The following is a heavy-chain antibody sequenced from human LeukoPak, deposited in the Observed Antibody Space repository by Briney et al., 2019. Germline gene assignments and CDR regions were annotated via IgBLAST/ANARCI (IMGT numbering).Heavy chain of an antibody. CDR2: INDDGSDT. D-gene: IGHD2-15*01. CDR3: IRGGPSTWS. Sequence: GGSLRLSCAASGFTFKLYWTHWVRQVPGKAPVWVSRINDDGSDTRYADSVKGRFTISRDDATNMVFLQMNSLRPEDTAIYYCIRGGPSTWSWGQGTLVTVSS. CDR1: GFTFKLYW. J-gene: IGHJ5*02. V-gene: IGHV3-74*01.